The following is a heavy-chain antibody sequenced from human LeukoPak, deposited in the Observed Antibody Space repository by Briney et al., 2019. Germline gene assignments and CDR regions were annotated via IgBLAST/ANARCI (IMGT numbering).Heavy chain of an antibody. V-gene: IGHV3-66*01. CDR2: IYSGGNT. CDR3: AREFCSTATCYADD. Sequence: GGSLRLSCAASGFTVSSNYMSWVRQAPGKGLECVSVIYSGGNTHYADSLKGRLTISRDSSKNTLYLQMNGLRAEDTAVYYCAREFCSTATCYADDWGQGTLVTVSS. D-gene: IGHD2-2*01. CDR1: GFTVSSNY. J-gene: IGHJ4*02.